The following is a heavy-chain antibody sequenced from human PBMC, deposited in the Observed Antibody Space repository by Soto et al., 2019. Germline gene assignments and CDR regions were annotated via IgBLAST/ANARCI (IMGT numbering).Heavy chain of an antibody. J-gene: IGHJ4*02. CDR3: TRGYGDYVRDY. D-gene: IGHD4-17*01. CDR1: GFTFSGSA. V-gene: IGHV3-73*01. Sequence: EVQLVESGGGLVQPGGSLKLSCAVSGFTFSGSAMHWVRQASGKGLEWVGRIRSKSNSYATAYAASVKGRFTISRDDSKNTAYLQINSLKTADTAVYYCTRGYGDYVRDYWGQGTLVTVSS. CDR2: IRSKSNSYAT.